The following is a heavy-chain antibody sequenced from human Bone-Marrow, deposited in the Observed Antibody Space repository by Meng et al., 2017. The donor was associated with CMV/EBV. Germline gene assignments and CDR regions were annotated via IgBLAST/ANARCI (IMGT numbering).Heavy chain of an antibody. CDR3: ARDKLTTYYDFWSGYPRYYYGMDV. CDR2: IIPIRATA. CDR1: GGTFSRYV. J-gene: IGHJ6*02. D-gene: IGHD3-3*01. V-gene: IGHV1-69*10. Sequence: SVKVSCKASGGTFSRYVFSWVRQAPGQGLEWMGGIIPIRATANNAQRFQGRVTITADKSTTTAYMELSSLRSEDTAVYYCARDKLTTYYDFWSGYPRYYYGMDVWAQGTTVTVSS.